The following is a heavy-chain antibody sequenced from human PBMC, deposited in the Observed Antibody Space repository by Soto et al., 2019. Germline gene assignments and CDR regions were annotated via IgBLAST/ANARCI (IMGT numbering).Heavy chain of an antibody. CDR2: IYYSGST. J-gene: IGHJ4*02. V-gene: IGHV4-30-4*01. CDR3: AICGGNSVYFDY. D-gene: IGHD2-21*02. Sequence: SETLSLTCTVSGGSISSGDYYWSWIRQPPGKGLEWIGYIYYSGSTYYNPSLKSRVTISVDTSKNQFSLKLSSVTAADTAVYYCAICGGNSVYFDYWGQGTLVTVSS. CDR1: GGSISSGDYY.